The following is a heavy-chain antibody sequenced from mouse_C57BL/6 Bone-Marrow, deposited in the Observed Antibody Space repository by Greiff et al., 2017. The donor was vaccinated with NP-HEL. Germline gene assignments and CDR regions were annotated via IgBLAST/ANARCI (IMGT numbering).Heavy chain of an antibody. CDR3: AREGYCSHFDY. J-gene: IGHJ2*01. CDR1: GYTFISYW. D-gene: IGHD1-1*01. V-gene: IGHV1-69*01. Sequence: QVQLKQPGAELVMPGASVKLSCKASGYTFISYWMHWVKQRPGQGLEWIGEIVPSDSYTNYNQKFKGKSPLTVDKSSSTAYMQLSSLTAEDSAVYYCAREGYCSHFDYWGQGTTLTVSS. CDR2: IVPSDSYT.